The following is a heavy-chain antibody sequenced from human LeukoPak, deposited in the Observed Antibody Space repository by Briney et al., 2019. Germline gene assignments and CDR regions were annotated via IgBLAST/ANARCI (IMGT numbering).Heavy chain of an antibody. CDR1: LFTFNLSL. CDR3: ARYNWNYFDY. J-gene: IGHJ4*02. Sequence: PGGSPRVSSAASLFTFNLSLLNSGPAAPRPRLEWVSYISSSGSTIYYADSVKGRFTISRDNAKNSLYLQMNSLRAEDTAVYYCARYNWNYFDYWGQGTLVTVSS. V-gene: IGHV3-48*03. CDR2: ISSSGSTI. D-gene: IGHD1-20*01.